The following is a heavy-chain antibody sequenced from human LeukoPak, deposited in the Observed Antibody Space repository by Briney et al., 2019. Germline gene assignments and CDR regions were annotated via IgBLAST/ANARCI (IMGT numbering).Heavy chain of an antibody. CDR1: GGSISSGGYY. CDR2: IYYSGST. Sequence: PSQTLSLTCTVSGGSISSGGYYWSWIRQHPGKGLEWIGYIYYSGSTYYNPSLKSRVTISVDTSKNQFSLKLSSVTAADTAVHYCATGYYCTNGVCYIYMDVWGKGTTVTVSS. V-gene: IGHV4-31*03. D-gene: IGHD2-8*01. CDR3: ATGYYCTNGVCYIYMDV. J-gene: IGHJ6*03.